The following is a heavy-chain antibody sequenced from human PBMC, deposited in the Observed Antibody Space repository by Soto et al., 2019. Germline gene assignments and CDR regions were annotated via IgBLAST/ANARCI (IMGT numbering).Heavy chain of an antibody. CDR1: GFTFSSYG. CDR2: ISYDGSNK. V-gene: IGHV3-30*18. CDR3: AKDRAEQWLAEIDY. J-gene: IGHJ4*02. Sequence: GGSLRLSCAASGFTFSSYGMHWVRQAPGKGLEWVAVISYDGSNKYYADSVKGRFTISRDNSKNTLYLQMNSLRAEDTAVYYCAKDRAEQWLAEIDYWGQGTLVTVSS. D-gene: IGHD6-19*01.